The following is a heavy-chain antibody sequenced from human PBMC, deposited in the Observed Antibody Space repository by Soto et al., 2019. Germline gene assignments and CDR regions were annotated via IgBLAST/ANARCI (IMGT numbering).Heavy chain of an antibody. CDR2: ISYDGSNK. CDR3: AKGVIDRGANA. V-gene: IGHV3-30-3*01. D-gene: IGHD2-8*01. Sequence: PGGSLRLSCAASGFTFSSYAMHWVRQAPGKGLEWVAVISYDGSNKYYADSVKGRFSISRDNSKGILHLQMNSLRAEDTAIYHCAKGVIDRGANAWGQGTVVTVSS. CDR1: GFTFSSYA. J-gene: IGHJ5*02.